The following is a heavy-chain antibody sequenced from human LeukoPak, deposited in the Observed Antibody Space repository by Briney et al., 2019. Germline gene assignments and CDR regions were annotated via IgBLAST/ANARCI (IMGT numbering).Heavy chain of an antibody. V-gene: IGHV1-46*01. D-gene: IGHD6-19*01. J-gene: IGHJ4*02. CDR3: ATWGSGWYRFDY. CDR2: INPSGGST. Sequence: ASVKVSCKASEYTFTSYYMHWVRQAPGQGLEWMGIINPSGGSTSYAQKFQGRVTMTRDTSTSTVYMELSSLRSEDTAVYYCATWGSGWYRFDYWGQGTLVTVSS. CDR1: EYTFTSYY.